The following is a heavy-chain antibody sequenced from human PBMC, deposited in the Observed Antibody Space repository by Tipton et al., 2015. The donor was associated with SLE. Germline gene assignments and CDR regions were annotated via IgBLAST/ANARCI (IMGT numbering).Heavy chain of an antibody. D-gene: IGHD5-12*01. CDR3: STIVATTGVLIGEDVFDI. J-gene: IGHJ3*02. CDR2: IKQDGSEK. CDR1: GFTFSSYW. Sequence: SLRLSCAASGFTFSSYWMSWVRQAPGKGLEWVANIKQDGSEKHYVDSVKGRFTISRDNAKNSVYLQMNSLRVEDTAVYYCSTIVATTGVLIGEDVFDIWGQGTMVTVSS. V-gene: IGHV3-7*01.